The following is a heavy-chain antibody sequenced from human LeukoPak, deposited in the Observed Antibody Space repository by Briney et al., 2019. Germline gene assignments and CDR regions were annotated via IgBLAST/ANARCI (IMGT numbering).Heavy chain of an antibody. Sequence: SETLSLTCTVSGGSISSYYWSWIRQPPGKGLEWIGYIHYSGNTDYNPSLKSRVTMSVDMSKNQFSLKLSSVTAADTAVYYCASVNYSFDYWGQGTLVTVSS. CDR3: ASVNYSFDY. J-gene: IGHJ4*02. V-gene: IGHV4-59*08. D-gene: IGHD1-26*01. CDR1: GGSISSYY. CDR2: IHYSGNT.